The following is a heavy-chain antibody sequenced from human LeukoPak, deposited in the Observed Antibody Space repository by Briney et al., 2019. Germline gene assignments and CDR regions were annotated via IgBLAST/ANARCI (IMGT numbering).Heavy chain of an antibody. CDR3: ARGLYYGSGSSMVSY. J-gene: IGHJ4*02. CDR2: IYYSGST. V-gene: IGHV4-61*01. CDR1: GGSVSSGSYY. D-gene: IGHD3-10*01. Sequence: SETLSLTCTVSGGSVSSGSYYWSWIRQPPGKGLEWIGYIYYSGSTNYNPSLKSRVTISVDTSKNQFSLKLSSVTAADTAVYDCARGLYYGSGSSMVSYWGQGTLVTVSS.